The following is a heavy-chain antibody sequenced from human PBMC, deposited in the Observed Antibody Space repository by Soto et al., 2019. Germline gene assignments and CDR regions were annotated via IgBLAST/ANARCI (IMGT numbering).Heavy chain of an antibody. D-gene: IGHD2-15*01. V-gene: IGHV1-18*01. CDR2: ISAYNGNT. CDR1: GYTFTSYG. J-gene: IGHJ4*02. Sequence: XSVKVSCKASGYTFTSYGISWVRQAPGQGLEWMGWISAYNGNTNYAQKLQGRVTMTTDTSTSTAYMELRSLRSDDTAVYYCARDASVESRFDYWGQGNLVTVSS. CDR3: ARDASVESRFDY.